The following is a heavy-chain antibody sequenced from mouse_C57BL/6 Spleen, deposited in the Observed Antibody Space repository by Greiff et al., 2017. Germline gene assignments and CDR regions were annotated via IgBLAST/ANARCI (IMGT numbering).Heavy chain of an antibody. Sequence: EVKLVESGGDLVKPGGSLKLSCAASGFTFSSYGMSWVRQTPDKRLEWVATISSGGSYTYYPDSVKGRFTISRDNAKNTLYLQMSSLKSEDTAMYYCARQGIYYGKENYFDYWGQGTTLTVSS. CDR2: ISSGGSYT. CDR3: ARQGIYYGKENYFDY. V-gene: IGHV5-6*02. CDR1: GFTFSSYG. D-gene: IGHD2-1*01. J-gene: IGHJ2*01.